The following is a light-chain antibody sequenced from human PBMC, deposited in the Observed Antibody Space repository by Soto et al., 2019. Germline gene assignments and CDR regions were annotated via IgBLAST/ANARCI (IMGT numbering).Light chain of an antibody. CDR3: QQYNSYSWT. CDR2: DAS. V-gene: IGKV1-5*01. CDR1: QSISSY. J-gene: IGKJ1*01. Sequence: DIQMTQSPSTLSASVGDRVTITSRASQSISSYLNWYQQKPGKAPKLLIYDASTLESGVPSRFSGSRSGTEFTLTISSLQPDDFATYYCQQYNSYSWTFGQGTKVDI.